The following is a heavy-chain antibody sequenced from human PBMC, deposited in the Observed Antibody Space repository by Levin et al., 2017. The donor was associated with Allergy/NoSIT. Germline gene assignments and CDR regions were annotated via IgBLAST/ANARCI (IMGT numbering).Heavy chain of an antibody. CDR3: ARARGVGGHFDY. CDR1: GDSISRTNSY. D-gene: IGHD2-2*01. Sequence: PSETLSLTCTVSGDSISRTNSYWGWIRQPPGKGLEWLGTVYYSGSTFYTPSLKSRVTISGDTSKNQFSLKVNSVSAADTAMYYCARARGVGGHFDYWGQGTLVTVSS. CDR2: VYYSGST. J-gene: IGHJ4*02. V-gene: IGHV4-39*01.